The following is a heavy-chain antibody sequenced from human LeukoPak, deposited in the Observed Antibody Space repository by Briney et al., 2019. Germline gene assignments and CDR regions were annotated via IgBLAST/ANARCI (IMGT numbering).Heavy chain of an antibody. CDR2: INHSGST. CDR3: ARGTLYYDILTGYYGNWFDP. J-gene: IGHJ5*02. CDR1: GGSFSGYY. Sequence: SETLSLTCAVYGGSFSGYYWSWIRQPPGKGLEWIGEINHSGSTNYNPSLKSRVTISVDTSKNQFSLKLSSVTAADTAVYYCARGTLYYDILTGYYGNWFDPWGQGTLVTVSS. V-gene: IGHV4-34*01. D-gene: IGHD3-9*01.